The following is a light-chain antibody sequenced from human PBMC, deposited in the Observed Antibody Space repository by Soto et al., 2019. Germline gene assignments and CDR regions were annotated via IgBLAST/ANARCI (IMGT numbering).Light chain of an antibody. CDR2: EGS. CDR1: SSDVGAYNF. V-gene: IGLV2-23*01. Sequence: QSALTQPASVSGSPGQSITISCTGTSSDVGAYNFVSWHQQHPGKAPKLMIYEGSKRPSGVSNRFSGSKSGNTASLTISGLHAEDEADYYCCSYAGSSTFYVFGTGTKLTVL. CDR3: CSYAGSSTFYV. J-gene: IGLJ1*01.